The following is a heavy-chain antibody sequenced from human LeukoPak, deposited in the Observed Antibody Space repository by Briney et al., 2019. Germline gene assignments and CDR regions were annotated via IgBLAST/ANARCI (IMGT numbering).Heavy chain of an antibody. CDR3: AKDHLPGRDYYYMDV. J-gene: IGHJ6*03. CDR2: ITGSSGTT. CDR1: GFTLSFYG. Sequence: GGSLRLSCVASGFTLSFYGMTWVRQAPGKGLEWVSGITGSSGTTYSADSVKGRFTISRDNSKNTLYLQMNSLRAEDTALYYCAKDHLPGRDYYYMDVWGKGTTVTVSS. V-gene: IGHV3-23*01.